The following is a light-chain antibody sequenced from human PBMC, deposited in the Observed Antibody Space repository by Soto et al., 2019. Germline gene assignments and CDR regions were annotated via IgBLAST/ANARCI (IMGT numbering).Light chain of an antibody. J-gene: IGKJ4*01. V-gene: IGKV3-11*01. Sequence: EIVLTQSPATLSLSPGERATLSCRASRSVSNYLAWYQQKPGQAPRLFIYDPSNRATGIPARFSGRGSGTNFTLTISSLEPEDFAVYYCLQRSKWPLTFGGGTKVEIK. CDR1: RSVSNY. CDR2: DPS. CDR3: LQRSKWPLT.